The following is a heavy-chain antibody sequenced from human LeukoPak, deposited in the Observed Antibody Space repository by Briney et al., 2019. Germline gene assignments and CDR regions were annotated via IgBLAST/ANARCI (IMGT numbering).Heavy chain of an antibody. Sequence: SETLSLTCAVSGYSISSGYYWGWIRQSPGKGLEWIGSIYHSGSTYYNPSLKSRVTISVDTSKNQFSLKLSSVTAADTAVYYCARPNWGSIADDWYFDLWGRGTLVTVSS. CDR3: ARPNWGSIADDWYFDL. CDR2: IYHSGST. J-gene: IGHJ2*01. D-gene: IGHD7-27*01. V-gene: IGHV4-38-2*01. CDR1: GYSISSGYY.